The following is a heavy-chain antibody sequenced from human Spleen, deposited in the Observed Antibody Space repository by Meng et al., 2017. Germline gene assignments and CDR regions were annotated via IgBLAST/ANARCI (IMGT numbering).Heavy chain of an antibody. D-gene: IGHD3-22*01. V-gene: IGHV3-33*01. CDR1: GFTFSTYG. CDR2: IWYDGSHK. J-gene: IGHJ4*02. Sequence: GESLKISCAASGFTFSTYGMHWVRQAPGKGLEWVAVIWYDGSHKYYGDSVKGRFIISRYNSKNMLYLEMNSLRAEDTATYYCSANVSSGYYREADFDYWGQGTLVTVSS. CDR3: SANVSSGYYREADFDY.